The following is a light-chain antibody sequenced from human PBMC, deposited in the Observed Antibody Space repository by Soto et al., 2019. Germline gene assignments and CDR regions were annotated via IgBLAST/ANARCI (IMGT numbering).Light chain of an antibody. Sequence: DIVMTKSPLSLPVTPGEPASISCRSSQSLLHSNGYNYLDWYLQKPGQSPQLLIYLGSNRASGVPDRFSGSGSGTDFTLKISRVEVEDVGVYYCMKALQSPLTVGGGTKVEIK. CDR3: MKALQSPLT. J-gene: IGKJ4*01. CDR2: LGS. V-gene: IGKV2-28*01. CDR1: QSLLHSNGYNY.